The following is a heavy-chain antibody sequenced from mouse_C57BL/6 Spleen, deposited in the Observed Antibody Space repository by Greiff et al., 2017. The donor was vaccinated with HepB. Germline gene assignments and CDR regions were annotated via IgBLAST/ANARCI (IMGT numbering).Heavy chain of an antibody. CDR1: GYSFTGYY. V-gene: IGHV1-42*01. CDR2: INPSTGGT. J-gene: IGHJ4*01. Sequence: EVQLQQSGPELVKPGASVKISCKASGYSFTGYYMNWVKQSPEKSLEWIGEINPSTGGTTYNQKLKAKATLTVDKSSSTAYMQLKSLTSEDSAVYYCAREGWSTPGYAMDYWGQGTSVTVSS. D-gene: IGHD2-3*01. CDR3: AREGWSTPGYAMDY.